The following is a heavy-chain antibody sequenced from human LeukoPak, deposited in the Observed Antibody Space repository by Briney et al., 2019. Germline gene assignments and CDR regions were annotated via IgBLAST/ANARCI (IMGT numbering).Heavy chain of an antibody. J-gene: IGHJ4*02. D-gene: IGHD3-10*01. CDR3: ARGITMVRGVIRH. Sequence: GGSLRLSCAASGFTFSSYEMNWVRQAPGKGLEWVSYISSSGSTIYYADSVKGRFTISRDNAKNSLYLQMNSLRAEDTAVYYCARGITMVRGVIRHWGQGTLVTVSS. CDR1: GFTFSSYE. CDR2: ISSSGSTI. V-gene: IGHV3-48*03.